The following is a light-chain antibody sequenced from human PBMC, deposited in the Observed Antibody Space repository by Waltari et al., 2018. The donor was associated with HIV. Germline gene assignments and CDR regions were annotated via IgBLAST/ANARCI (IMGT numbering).Light chain of an antibody. V-gene: IGKV2-30*01. CDR1: QSLLYSDGNTY. Sequence: EAVLTQSPLSLPVTLGQPASISCWSSQSLLYSDGNTYLNWFHQRPGQSPRRLIYKVSNRDPGVPDRFSGSGSGTDFTLKISKVEAEDVGVYYCMQGTHWPRTFGQGTKVEIK. CDR3: MQGTHWPRT. CDR2: KVS. J-gene: IGKJ1*01.